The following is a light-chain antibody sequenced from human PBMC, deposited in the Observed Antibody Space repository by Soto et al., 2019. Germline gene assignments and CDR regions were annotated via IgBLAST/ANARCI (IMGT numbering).Light chain of an antibody. CDR2: GNS. CDR3: QSYDSSLSAL. J-gene: IGLJ3*02. V-gene: IGLV1-40*01. Sequence: QSVLTQLPSVSGAPGQRVTISCTGSSSNIGAGYDVHWYQQLPGTAPKLLIYGNSHRPSGVPDRFSGYKSGTSASLAITGLQAEDEADYYCQSYDSSLSALFGGGTKLTVL. CDR1: SSNIGAGYD.